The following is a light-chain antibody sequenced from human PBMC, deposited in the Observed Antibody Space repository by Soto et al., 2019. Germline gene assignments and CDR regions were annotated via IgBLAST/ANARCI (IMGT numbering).Light chain of an antibody. J-gene: IGKJ4*01. Sequence: ILMTQSPDSLAVSLGERATINCKSSQSVLYSSNNKNYLAWYQQKPGQPPKLLIYWASTRESGVPDRFSGSGSGTDFTFTISSLQPEDFATYYCQQYYTLPLTFGGGTMV. CDR2: WAS. CDR3: QQYYTLPLT. V-gene: IGKV4-1*01. CDR1: QSVLYSSNNKNY.